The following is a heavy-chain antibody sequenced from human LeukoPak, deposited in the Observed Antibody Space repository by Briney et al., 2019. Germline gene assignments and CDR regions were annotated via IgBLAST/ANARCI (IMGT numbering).Heavy chain of an antibody. V-gene: IGHV4-61*02. CDR1: GGSISSGSYY. J-gene: IGHJ6*02. D-gene: IGHD1-26*01. CDR2: IYTSGST. CDR3: ASDSGSYSKHYYYGMDV. Sequence: SETLSLTCTVSGGSISSGSYYWSWIRQPAGKGLEWIGRIYTSGSTNYNPSLKSRVTISVDTSKNQFSLKLSSVTAADTAVYYCASDSGSYSKHYYYGMDVWGQGTTVTVSS.